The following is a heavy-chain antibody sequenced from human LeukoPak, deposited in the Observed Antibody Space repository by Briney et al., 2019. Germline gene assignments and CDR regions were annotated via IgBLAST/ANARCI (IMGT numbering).Heavy chain of an antibody. J-gene: IGHJ6*02. CDR2: MSGRGDGI. CDR3: ARDSSGSYLGDYYYYYGMDV. Sequence: PGGSLRLSCIASGFTFSTNAMSWVRQAPGKGLEWVSAMSGRGDGIYYADSVKGRFTISRDNAKNSLYLQMNSLRAEDTAVYYCARDSSGSYLGDYYYYYGMDVWGQGTTVTVSS. V-gene: IGHV3-23*01. CDR1: GFTFSTNA. D-gene: IGHD1-26*01.